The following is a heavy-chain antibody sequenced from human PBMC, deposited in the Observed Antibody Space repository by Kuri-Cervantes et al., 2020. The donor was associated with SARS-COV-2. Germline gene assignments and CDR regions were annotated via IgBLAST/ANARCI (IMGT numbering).Heavy chain of an antibody. CDR1: GYTFTSYG. J-gene: IGHJ5*02. CDR3: ASRGCSSTSCYTYWFDP. CDR2: INAYNGNT. V-gene: IGHV1-18*01. D-gene: IGHD2-2*02. Sequence: ASVKVSCKASGYTFTSYGISWVRQAPGQGLEWMGWINAYNGNTNYAQKLQGRVTMTTDTSTSTAYMELSRLRSDDTAVYYCASRGCSSTSCYTYWFDPWGQGTLVTVSS.